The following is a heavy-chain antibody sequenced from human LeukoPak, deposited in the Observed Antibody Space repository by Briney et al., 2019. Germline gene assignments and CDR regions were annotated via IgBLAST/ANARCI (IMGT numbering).Heavy chain of an antibody. Sequence: GGSLRLSCAASGFTFSSYWMSWVRQAPGKGLEWVANIKQDGSEKYYVDSVKGRFTISRDNAKNSLYLQMNSLRAEDTAVYYCAKDRSGYDYGGSDYWGQGTLVTVSS. D-gene: IGHD5-12*01. CDR3: AKDRSGYDYGGSDY. V-gene: IGHV3-7*03. J-gene: IGHJ4*02. CDR2: IKQDGSEK. CDR1: GFTFSSYW.